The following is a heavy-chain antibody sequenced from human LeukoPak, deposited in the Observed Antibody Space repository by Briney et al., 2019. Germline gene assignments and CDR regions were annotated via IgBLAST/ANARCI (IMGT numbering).Heavy chain of an antibody. J-gene: IGHJ4*02. CDR3: ARYYDYGSGSYTFDY. Sequence: GGSLRLSCAATGFTFDDYGMSWVRQAPGKGLEWVSGINWIGGSTGYADSVKGRFTIPRDNAKNSLYLQMNSLRAEDTALYYCARYYDYGSGSYTFDYWGQGTLVTVSS. CDR1: GFTFDDYG. D-gene: IGHD3-10*01. CDR2: INWIGGST. V-gene: IGHV3-20*04.